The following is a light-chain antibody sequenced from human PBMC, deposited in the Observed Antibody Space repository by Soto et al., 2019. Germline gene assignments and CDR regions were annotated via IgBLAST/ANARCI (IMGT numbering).Light chain of an antibody. Sequence: EMVLTQSPGTLSVSLGERATLFCRASQSVSNYLAWYQQKPGQAPRLLTYGASSRATGIPGRFSGSVSGTEFTLTITRLESEEFAVYFCQCYCSSPALTFGGGTKVDIK. J-gene: IGKJ4*01. V-gene: IGKV3-20*01. CDR1: QSVSNY. CDR2: GAS. CDR3: QCYCSSPALT.